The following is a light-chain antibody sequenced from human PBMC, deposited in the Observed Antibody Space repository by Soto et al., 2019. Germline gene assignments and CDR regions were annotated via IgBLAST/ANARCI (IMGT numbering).Light chain of an antibody. J-gene: IGLJ2*01. CDR3: SSYTSSITLV. V-gene: IGLV2-14*01. Sequence: QSALTQPASVSRSPGQSITISCTGTSSDVGGYNYVSWYQQYPGKAPKLMIYDVSNRPSGVSNRFSGSKSGNTASLTISGLQAEDEADYYCSSYTSSITLVFGGGTQLTVL. CDR1: SSDVGGYNY. CDR2: DVS.